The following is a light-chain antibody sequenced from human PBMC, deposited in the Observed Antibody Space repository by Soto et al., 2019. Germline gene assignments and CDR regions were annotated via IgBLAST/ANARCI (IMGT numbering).Light chain of an antibody. Sequence: DIQMTQSPSTLSASVGDRVTITCRASQTISSWLAWYQQKPGKAPKLLIYRTSNLESGVPSRFGGGGSGTTFTLTISSLQPDDFATYYCQHLWTFGQGTKVDIK. J-gene: IGKJ1*01. CDR2: RTS. CDR1: QTISSW. CDR3: QHLWT. V-gene: IGKV1-5*03.